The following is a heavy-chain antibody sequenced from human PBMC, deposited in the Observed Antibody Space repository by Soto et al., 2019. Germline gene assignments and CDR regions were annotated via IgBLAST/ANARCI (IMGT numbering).Heavy chain of an antibody. CDR1: GYTFSTYG. CDR3: ARVKVPAAILGAFDL. V-gene: IGHV1-18*01. CDR2: INPIKGDT. J-gene: IGHJ3*01. Sequence: ASVKVSCKASGYTFSTYGITWVRQAPGQGLDWMGWINPIKGDTNSAAIFHDRVTMTTDTSTRTAYMELRSLKSDDTAVYYCARVKVPAAILGAFDLWGQGTLVTVSS. D-gene: IGHD2-2*02.